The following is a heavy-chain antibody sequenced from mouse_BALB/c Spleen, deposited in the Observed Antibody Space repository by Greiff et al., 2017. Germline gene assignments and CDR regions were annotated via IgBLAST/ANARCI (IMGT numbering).Heavy chain of an antibody. Sequence: EVMLVESGPGLVKPSQSLSLTCTVTGYSITSDYAWNWIRQFPGNKLEWMGYISYSGSTSYNPSLKSRISITRDTSKNQFFLQLNSVTTEDTATYYCARSGYDDYYAMDYWGQGTSVTVSS. D-gene: IGHD2-14*01. V-gene: IGHV3-2*02. CDR3: ARSGYDDYYAMDY. J-gene: IGHJ4*01. CDR2: ISYSGST. CDR1: GYSITSDYA.